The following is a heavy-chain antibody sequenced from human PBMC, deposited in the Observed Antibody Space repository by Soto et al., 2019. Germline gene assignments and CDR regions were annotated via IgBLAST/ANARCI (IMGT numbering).Heavy chain of an antibody. CDR1: GGSFSGYY. J-gene: IGHJ5*02. Sequence: SETLSLTCAVYGGSFSGYYWSWIRQPPGKGLEWIGEINHSGSTNYNPSLKSRVTISVDTSKNQFSLKLSSVTAADTAVYYCARVGIAAAATKPYNWFDPWGQGTLVTVSS. CDR3: ARVGIAAAATKPYNWFDP. CDR2: INHSGST. V-gene: IGHV4-34*01. D-gene: IGHD6-13*01.